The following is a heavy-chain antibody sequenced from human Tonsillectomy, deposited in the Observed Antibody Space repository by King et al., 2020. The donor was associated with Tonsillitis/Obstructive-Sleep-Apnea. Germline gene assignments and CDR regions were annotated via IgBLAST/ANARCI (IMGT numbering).Heavy chain of an antibody. J-gene: IGHJ3*01. CDR1: GFIVSSYV. CDR2: ISESGVKT. V-gene: IGHV3-23*04. CDR3: AKLGVRRGFDF. Sequence: VQLVEAGGGLGEPGGALRLSCAASGFIVSSYVMYWVRQRPGKGVEWVSSISESGVKTYYTDSVKCRFTISRDISKNTVYLQMNSLRAEDTAVYYCAKLGVRRGFDFWGRGTMVTVSS. D-gene: IGHD4/OR15-4a*01.